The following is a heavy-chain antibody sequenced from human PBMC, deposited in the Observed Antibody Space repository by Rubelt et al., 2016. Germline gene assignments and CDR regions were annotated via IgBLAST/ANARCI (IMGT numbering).Heavy chain of an antibody. V-gene: IGHV4-59*12. J-gene: IGHJ2*01. D-gene: IGHD3-22*01. CDR2: IYYNGHT. CDR1: GGSISSYY. Sequence: QVQLQESGPGLVKPSETLSLTCTVSGGSISSYYWSWIRQPPGKGLEWVGYIYYNGHTHSNPSQRVRLTISLDMSGDRGALKLSSESAEDKAVYYGAGGTYSFDRRGYTTWYFDTWGRGALVTVSS. CDR3: AGGTYSFDRRGYTTWYFDT.